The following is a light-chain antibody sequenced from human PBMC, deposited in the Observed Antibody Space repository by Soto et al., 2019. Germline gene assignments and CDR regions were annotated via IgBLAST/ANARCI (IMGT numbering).Light chain of an antibody. CDR2: DAS. Sequence: EIVLTQSPATLSLSPGERATLSCRASQSVSSYLAWYQQKPGQAPRLLIYDASNRATGIPARFSGSGSGTDFTLTISSLEAEDFAVYYCQRRYNWPPPTFGGGTKVEIK. J-gene: IGKJ4*01. CDR1: QSVSSY. V-gene: IGKV3-11*01. CDR3: QRRYNWPPPT.